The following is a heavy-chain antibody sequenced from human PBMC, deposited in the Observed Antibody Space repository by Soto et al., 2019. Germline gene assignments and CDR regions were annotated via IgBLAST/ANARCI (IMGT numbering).Heavy chain of an antibody. CDR3: AHRATVGRTFQY. CDR2: ISWDDDK. Sequence: QITLKESGPTLVKPTQTLTLTCTFSGFSLSTSGVGVGWIRQPPGKALEWLALISWDDDKRYSPSLKSRLTITKDASKNQVVLTMTNMDPVDTATYYCAHRATVGRTFQYWGQGTLVTVSS. CDR1: GFSLSTSGVG. V-gene: IGHV2-5*02. J-gene: IGHJ1*01. D-gene: IGHD1-26*01.